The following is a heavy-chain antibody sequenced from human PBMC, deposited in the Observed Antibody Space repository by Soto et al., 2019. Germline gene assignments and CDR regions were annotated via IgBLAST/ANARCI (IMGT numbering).Heavy chain of an antibody. V-gene: IGHV4-59*09. D-gene: IGHD3-10*01. CDR3: ARGPSGFGSSDPSFDY. Sequence: SGSTNYNPSLKSRVTISIDTSKNQFSLKLSSVTAADTAVYYCARGPSGFGSSDPSFDYWGQGTLVTVSS. CDR2: SGST. J-gene: IGHJ4*02.